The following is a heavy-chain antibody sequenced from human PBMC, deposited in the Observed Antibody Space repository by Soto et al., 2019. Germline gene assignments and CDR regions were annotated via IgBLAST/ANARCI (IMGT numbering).Heavy chain of an antibody. CDR1: GYTFTSYG. CDR2: ISAYNGNT. J-gene: IGHJ5*02. D-gene: IGHD3-10*01. CDR3: AREGLLWFGDQSDWFDP. V-gene: IGHV1-18*04. Sequence: GASVKVSCKASGYTFTSYGISWVRQAPGQGLEWLGWISAYNGNTNYAQKLQGRVTMTTDTSTSTAYMELRSLRSDDTAVYYCAREGLLWFGDQSDWFDPWGQGTLVTVSS.